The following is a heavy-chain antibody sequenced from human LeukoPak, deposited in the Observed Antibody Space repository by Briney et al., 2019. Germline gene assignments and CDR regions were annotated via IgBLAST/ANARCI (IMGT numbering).Heavy chain of an antibody. D-gene: IGHD6-19*01. V-gene: IGHV4-39*01. CDR2: IYYSGST. CDR3: ASIYSSGWFDAFDI. Sequence: PSETLSLTCTVSGGSISSSSYYWGWLRQPPGKGLEWIGSIYYSGSTYYNPSLKSRVTISVDTSKNQFSLKLSSVTAADTAVYYCASIYSSGWFDAFDIWGQGTMVTVSS. J-gene: IGHJ3*02. CDR1: GGSISSSSYY.